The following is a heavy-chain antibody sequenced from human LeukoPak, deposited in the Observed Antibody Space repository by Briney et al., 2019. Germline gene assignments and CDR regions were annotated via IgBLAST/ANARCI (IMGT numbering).Heavy chain of an antibody. CDR2: IDSDGTRT. CDR3: ARSPNCGGDCS. CDR1: GFTVSTNY. D-gene: IGHD2-21*02. Sequence: GGSLRLSCAASGFTVSTNYMSRVRQAPGKGLVWVSRIDSDGTRTTYADSVKGRFTISRDNAKNTLYLQMNSLRAEDTAVYYCARSPNCGGDCSWGQGTLVTVSS. J-gene: IGHJ5*02. V-gene: IGHV3-74*01.